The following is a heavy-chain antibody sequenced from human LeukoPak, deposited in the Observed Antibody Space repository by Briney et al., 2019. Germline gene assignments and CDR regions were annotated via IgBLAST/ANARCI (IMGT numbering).Heavy chain of an antibody. CDR3: ARDRTYCSSTSCPIDY. D-gene: IGHD2-2*01. Sequence: GGSLRLSCAASGFIFSNYGMNWVRQAPGKGLEWVSGISGSGDNTYYADSVKGRFTISRDNSKNTLYVQVNSLGTEDTAVYYCARDRTYCSSTSCPIDYWGQGTLVTVSS. CDR2: ISGSGDNT. V-gene: IGHV3-23*01. J-gene: IGHJ4*02. CDR1: GFIFSNYG.